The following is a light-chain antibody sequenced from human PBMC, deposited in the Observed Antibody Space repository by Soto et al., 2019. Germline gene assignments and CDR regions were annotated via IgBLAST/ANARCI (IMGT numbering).Light chain of an antibody. CDR2: DVS. CDR1: SSDVGGYNY. J-gene: IGLJ1*01. V-gene: IGLV2-11*01. CDR3: SSYTTSNTRQIV. Sequence: QSVLTQPRSVSGSPGQSVTISCTGTSSDVGGYNYVSWYQQHPGKAPKLMIYDVSKRPSGVSNRFSGSKSGNTASLTISGLQAEDEADYYCSSYTTSNTRQIVFGTGTKVTVL.